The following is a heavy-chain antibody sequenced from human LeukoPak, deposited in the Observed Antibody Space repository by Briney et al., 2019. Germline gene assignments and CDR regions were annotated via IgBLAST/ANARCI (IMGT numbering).Heavy chain of an antibody. Sequence: PGGSLRLSCEVSGFTFSNYAMSWVRQAPGKGLEWVANIKEDGSEKYYVESVKGRFTISRDNVKKSLYLQMNSLRAEDTAVYYCARGRTMAPMLDAFDIWGQGTMVTVSS. CDR2: IKEDGSEK. CDR3: ARGRTMAPMLDAFDI. J-gene: IGHJ3*02. D-gene: IGHD4/OR15-4a*01. V-gene: IGHV3-7*01. CDR1: GFTFSNYA.